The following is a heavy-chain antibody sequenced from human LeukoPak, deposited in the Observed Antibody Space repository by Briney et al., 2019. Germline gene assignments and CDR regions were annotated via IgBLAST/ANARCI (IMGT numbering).Heavy chain of an antibody. CDR1: GFTFSNYG. V-gene: IGHV3-30*02. CDR3: ARERGAQQWLAVDAFDI. J-gene: IGHJ3*02. CDR2: LRFDGSDK. D-gene: IGHD6-19*01. Sequence: GGSLRLSCAASGFTFSNYGMHWVRQAPGKGLEWVAFLRFDGSDKYYADSVKGRFTISRDNSKNTLYLQMNSLRAEDTAVYYCARERGAQQWLAVDAFDIWGQGTMVTVSS.